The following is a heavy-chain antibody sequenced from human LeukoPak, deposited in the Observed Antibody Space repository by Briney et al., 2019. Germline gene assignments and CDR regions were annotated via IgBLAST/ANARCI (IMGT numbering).Heavy chain of an antibody. V-gene: IGHV3-30-3*01. J-gene: IGHJ6*03. CDR3: ARVIAARPDTDYYYYMDV. Sequence: GGSLRLSCAAFGFTSSTYWMHWVRQAPGKGLEWVAVISYDGSNKYYADSVKGRFTISRDNAKNSLYLQMNSLRAEDTAVYYCARVIAARPDTDYYYYMDVWGKGTTVTVSS. CDR1: GFTSSTYW. D-gene: IGHD6-6*01. CDR2: ISYDGSNK.